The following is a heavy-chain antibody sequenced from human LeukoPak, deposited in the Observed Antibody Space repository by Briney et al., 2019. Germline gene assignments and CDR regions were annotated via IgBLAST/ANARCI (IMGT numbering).Heavy chain of an antibody. CDR1: GGSFSSYY. CDR2: INHSGST. J-gene: IGHJ4*02. D-gene: IGHD3-10*01. V-gene: IGHV4-34*01. Sequence: SETLSLTCAVYGGSFSSYYWSWIRQPPGKGLEWIGEINHSGSTNYNPSLKSRVTISVDTSKNQFSLKLSSVTAADTAVYYCWRVRVRGVPDYWGQGTLVTVSS. CDR3: WRVRVRGVPDY.